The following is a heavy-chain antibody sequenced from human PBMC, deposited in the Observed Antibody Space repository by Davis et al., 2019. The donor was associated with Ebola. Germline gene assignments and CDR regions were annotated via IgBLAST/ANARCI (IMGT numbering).Heavy chain of an antibody. V-gene: IGHV3-73*01. CDR2: IRSKANSYAT. J-gene: IGHJ4*02. CDR3: TGATTVTGDY. Sequence: GGSLRLSCAASGFTFSGSAMHWVRQPSGKGLEWVGRIRSKANSYATAYAASVKGRFTISRDDSKNTAYLQMNSLKTEGTAVYYCTGATTVTGDYWGQGTLVTVSS. CDR1: GFTFSGSA. D-gene: IGHD4-11*01.